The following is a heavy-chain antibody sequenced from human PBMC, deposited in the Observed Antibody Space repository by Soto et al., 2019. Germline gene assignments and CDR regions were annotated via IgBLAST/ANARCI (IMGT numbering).Heavy chain of an antibody. CDR1: GGSINSYF. J-gene: IGHJ4*02. D-gene: IGHD3-10*01. V-gene: IGHV4-59*01. Sequence: PSETLSLTCTVSGGSINSYFWSWIRQSPGKGLEWIGHIYYSGSTSYSPSLKSRVSISVDTSKNQFPLEVHSVTAADTAVYYCARAGTNMVQFDYWGQGTLVTVSS. CDR2: IYYSGST. CDR3: ARAGTNMVQFDY.